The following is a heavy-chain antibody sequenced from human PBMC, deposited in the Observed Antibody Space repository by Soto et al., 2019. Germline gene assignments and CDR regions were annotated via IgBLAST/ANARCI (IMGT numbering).Heavy chain of an antibody. CDR1: GFTFSSYG. D-gene: IGHD3-10*01. J-gene: IGHJ4*02. Sequence: GGSLRLSCAASGFTFSSYGMHWVRQAPGKGLEWVAVISYDGSNKYYADSVKGRFTISRDNSKNTLYLQMNSLRAEDTAVYYCAKGFIVGFGESQSYYFDYWGQGTLVTVSS. CDR3: AKGFIVGFGESQSYYFDY. CDR2: ISYDGSNK. V-gene: IGHV3-30*18.